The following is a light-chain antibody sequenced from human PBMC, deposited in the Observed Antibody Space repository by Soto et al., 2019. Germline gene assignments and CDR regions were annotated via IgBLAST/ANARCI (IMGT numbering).Light chain of an antibody. CDR3: LQALQTPPWT. CDR1: QSLLHSNGYNY. V-gene: IGKV2-28*01. J-gene: IGKJ1*01. CDR2: LGS. Sequence: DIVMTQSPLSLPVTPGEPASISCRSSQSLLHSNGYNYLDWYLQKPGQSPQLLIYLGSNRASGVPDRFSGSGSGTEFTLKIIRVEAEDVGVYYCLQALQTPPWTFGQGTKVEIK.